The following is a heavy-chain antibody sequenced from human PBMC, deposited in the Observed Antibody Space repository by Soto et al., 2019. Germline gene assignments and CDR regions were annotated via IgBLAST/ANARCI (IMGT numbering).Heavy chain of an antibody. CDR3: ARSLNTYYDILH. J-gene: IGHJ4*02. CDR2: ISSSSSHI. CDR1: GFIFSSFS. D-gene: IGHD3-9*01. Sequence: EVQLEESGGGLVKPGGSLRLSCEASGFIFSSFSMNWVRQAPGKGLEWVSSISSSSSHISYADSVKGRFTISRDNAKNSLYLQMNSLRAEDTAVYYCARSLNTYYDILHWGQGTLVTVSS. V-gene: IGHV3-21*01.